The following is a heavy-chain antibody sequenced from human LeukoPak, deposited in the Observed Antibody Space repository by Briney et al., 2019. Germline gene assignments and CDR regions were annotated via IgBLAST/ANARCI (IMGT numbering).Heavy chain of an antibody. CDR2: INTNTGNA. J-gene: IGHJ4*02. Sequence: ASVKVSCKASGYTFTSYAMNWVRQAPGQGLEWMGWINTNTGNATYAQGFTGRFVFSLDTSVSTAYLQISSLKAEDTAVYYCARVLVMFYDSSLGYWGQGTLVTVSS. V-gene: IGHV7-4-1*02. CDR3: ARVLVMFYDSSLGY. D-gene: IGHD3-22*01. CDR1: GYTFTSYA.